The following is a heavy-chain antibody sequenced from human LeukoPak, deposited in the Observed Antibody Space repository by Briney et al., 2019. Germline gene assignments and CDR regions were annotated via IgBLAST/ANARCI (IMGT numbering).Heavy chain of an antibody. Sequence: PSETLSLTCTVSGGSISSSSYYCGWIRQPPGKGLEWIGRIYTSGSTNYNPSLKGRVTISVDTSKNQFSLKLSSVTAADTAVYYCAGPGGYFDWLPYGYWGQGTLVTVSS. CDR1: GGSISSSSYY. D-gene: IGHD3-9*01. V-gene: IGHV4-61*02. CDR3: AGPGGYFDWLPYGY. J-gene: IGHJ4*02. CDR2: IYTSGST.